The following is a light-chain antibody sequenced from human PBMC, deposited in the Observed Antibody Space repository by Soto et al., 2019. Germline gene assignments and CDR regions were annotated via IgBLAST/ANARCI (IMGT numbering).Light chain of an antibody. CDR2: ANT. V-gene: IGLV1-40*01. Sequence: QSVLTQPPSVSGAPGQSVTISCTGSSSYIGAGYDVHWYQQLPGTAPKLLIYANTNRPSGVPDRFSGSKSGTSASLAITGLQAEDEADYYCQSYDDSLGGHVIFGGGTKLTVL. CDR3: QSYDDSLGGHVI. J-gene: IGLJ2*01. CDR1: SSYIGAGYD.